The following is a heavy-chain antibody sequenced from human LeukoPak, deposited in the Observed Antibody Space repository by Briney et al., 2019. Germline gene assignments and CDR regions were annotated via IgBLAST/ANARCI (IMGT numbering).Heavy chain of an antibody. V-gene: IGHV4-38-2*02. J-gene: IGHJ6*03. CDR3: AREFDSSGWYFYYYYYMDV. D-gene: IGHD6-19*01. CDR2: IYHSGST. CDR1: GYSLSSGYY. Sequence: SETLSLTCTVSGYSLSSGYYWGWIRQPPGKGLEWIGCIYHSGSTYYNPSLKSRVTISVDTSKNQFSLKLSSVTAADTAVYYCAREFDSSGWYFYYYYYMDVWGKGTTVTVSS.